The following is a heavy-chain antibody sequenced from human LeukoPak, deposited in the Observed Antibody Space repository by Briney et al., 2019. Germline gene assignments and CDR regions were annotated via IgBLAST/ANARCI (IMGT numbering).Heavy chain of an antibody. J-gene: IGHJ4*02. D-gene: IGHD1-26*01. Sequence: GGSLRLSCAASGFTFSSYAMHWVRQAPGKGLEWVAVISYDGSNKYYADSVKGRFTISRDNSKNTLYLQMNSLRADDTAVYYCARDGGRELGTIDYWGQGTLVTVSS. V-gene: IGHV3-30-3*01. CDR2: ISYDGSNK. CDR3: ARDGGRELGTIDY. CDR1: GFTFSSYA.